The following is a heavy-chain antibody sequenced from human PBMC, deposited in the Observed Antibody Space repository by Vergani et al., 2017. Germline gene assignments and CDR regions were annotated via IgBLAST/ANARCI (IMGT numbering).Heavy chain of an antibody. J-gene: IGHJ5*02. CDR3: ARGHPFDP. CDR1: GGSFSGYY. V-gene: IGHV4-34*01. CDR2: INHSGST. Sequence: QVPLQQWGAGLLKPSETLSLICAVYGGSFSGYYWSWIRQPPGKGLEWIGEINHSGSTNYNPSLKSRVTISVDTSKNQFSLKLSSVAAADTAVYYCARGHPFDPWGQGTLVTVSS.